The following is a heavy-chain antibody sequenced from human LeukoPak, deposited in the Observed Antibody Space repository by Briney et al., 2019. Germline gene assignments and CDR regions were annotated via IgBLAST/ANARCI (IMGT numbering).Heavy chain of an antibody. CDR3: ARNYYYDSTRLYYFDY. V-gene: IGHV3-30*03. D-gene: IGHD3-22*01. CDR1: GFTFSSYG. J-gene: IGHJ4*02. CDR2: ISYDGSNK. Sequence: GGSLRLSCAASGFTFSSYGMHWVRQAPGKGLEWVAVISYDGSNKYYADSVKGRFTISRDNSKNTLYLQMNSLRADDTAVYYCARNYYYDSTRLYYFDYWGQGTLVTVSS.